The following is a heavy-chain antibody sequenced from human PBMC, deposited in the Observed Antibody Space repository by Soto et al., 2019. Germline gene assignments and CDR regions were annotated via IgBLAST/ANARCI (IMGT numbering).Heavy chain of an antibody. V-gene: IGHV3-15*07. Sequence: GGSLRLSCAASGFTXSNAWMNWVRQAPGKGLEWVGRIKSKTDGGTTDYAAPVKGRFTISRDDSKNTLYLQMNSLKTEDTAVYYCTTASGLRYFDWLSPSYYYYGMDVSGQGTTVTVSS. J-gene: IGHJ6*02. D-gene: IGHD3-9*01. CDR1: GFTXSNAW. CDR2: IKSKTDGGTT. CDR3: TTASGLRYFDWLSPSYYYYGMDV.